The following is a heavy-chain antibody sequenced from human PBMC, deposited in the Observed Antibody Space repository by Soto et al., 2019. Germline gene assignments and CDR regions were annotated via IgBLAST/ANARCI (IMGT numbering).Heavy chain of an antibody. Sequence: SELRSLTCTVYGDSLSREYRTWIRQSPGKGLEWIGFVFYSGSTSYNPSLKSRVTISIDTSKNQFSMELNSVTAADTAVYYCARYSSVNSFPADCWECWGQGTTVSASS. J-gene: IGHJ4*02. V-gene: IGHV4-59*12. CDR3: ARYSSVNSFPADCWEC. CDR2: VFYSGST. CDR1: GDSLSREY. D-gene: IGHD3-22*01.